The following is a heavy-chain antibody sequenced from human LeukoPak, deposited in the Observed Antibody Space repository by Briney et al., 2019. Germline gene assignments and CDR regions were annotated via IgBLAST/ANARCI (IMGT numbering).Heavy chain of an antibody. CDR1: GFTFSSYA. J-gene: IGHJ4*02. Sequence: GGSLRLSCAASGFTFSSYAMSWVRQAPRKGLEWVSGISGSGRGINTYYADSVKGRFTISRDNSKNTLYLQMNSLRAEDTAVYYCAKSGLNRFDYWGPGTLVTVSS. D-gene: IGHD2-15*01. V-gene: IGHV3-23*01. CDR2: ISGSGRGINT. CDR3: AKSGLNRFDY.